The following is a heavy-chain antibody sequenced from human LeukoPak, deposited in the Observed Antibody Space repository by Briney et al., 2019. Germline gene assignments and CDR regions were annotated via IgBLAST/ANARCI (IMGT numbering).Heavy chain of an antibody. CDR2: IIPIFGTA. CDR1: GGTFSSYA. V-gene: IGHV1-69*05. D-gene: IGHD3-22*01. CDR3: ARNEGYYYDSSGYYNY. Sequence: SVKVSCKASGGTFSSYAISWVRQAPGQGLEWMGGIIPIFGTANYAQKFQGRVTITTDESTSTAYMELSSLRSEDTAVYYCARNEGYYYDSSGYYNYWGQGTLVTISS. J-gene: IGHJ4*02.